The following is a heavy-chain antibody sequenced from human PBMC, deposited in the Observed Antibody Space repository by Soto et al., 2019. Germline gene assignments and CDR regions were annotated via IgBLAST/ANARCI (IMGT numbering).Heavy chain of an antibody. V-gene: IGHV1-46*01. CDR3: ARDFRSIAARWGPYYYYGMDV. CDR1: GYTFTSYY. J-gene: IGHJ6*02. Sequence: ASVKVSCKASGYTFTSYYMHWVRQAPGQGLEWMGIINPSGGSTSYAQKFQGRVTMTRDTSTSTVYMELSSLRSEDTAVYYCARDFRSIAARWGPYYYYGMDVWGQGPTVTVSS. CDR2: INPSGGST. D-gene: IGHD6-6*01.